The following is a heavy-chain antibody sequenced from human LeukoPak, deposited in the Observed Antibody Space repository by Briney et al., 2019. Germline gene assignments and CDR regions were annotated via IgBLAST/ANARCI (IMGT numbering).Heavy chain of an antibody. CDR1: GGSISSSNYY. V-gene: IGHV4-39*01. CDR3: ARTSRGSGIVHY. D-gene: IGHD1-26*01. CDR2: IYYSVST. Sequence: PSETLSLTCTVSGGSISSSNYYWGWIRQPPGKGLEWIGSIYYSVSTYYNPSLKSRVTISVDTSRNQFSLKLSSVAAADTAVYYCARTSRGSGIVHYWGQGTLVTVS. J-gene: IGHJ4*02.